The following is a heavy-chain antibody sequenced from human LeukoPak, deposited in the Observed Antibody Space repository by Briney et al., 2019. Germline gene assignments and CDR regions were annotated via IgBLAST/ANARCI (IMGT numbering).Heavy chain of an antibody. CDR1: GFTFDDYA. CDR3: ATAASPSAYDWFAP. D-gene: IGHD2-21*01. V-gene: IGHV3-43D*04. Sequence: GGSLRLSCASSGFTFDDYAMHWVRQAPGKGLEGVSLISWDGGSTYYTDSVKGRFTISRDNSKNSLHLQMNILRAEDTASYYCATAASPSAYDWFAPWGQGTLVTVSS. J-gene: IGHJ5*02. CDR2: ISWDGGST.